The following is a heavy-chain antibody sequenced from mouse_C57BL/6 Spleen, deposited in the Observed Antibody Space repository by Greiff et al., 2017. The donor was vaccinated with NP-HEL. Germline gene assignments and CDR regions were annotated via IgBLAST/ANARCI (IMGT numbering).Heavy chain of an antibody. CDR2: INPSNGGT. D-gene: IGHD1-1*01. CDR1: GYTFTSYW. Sequence: QVHVKQPGTELVKPGASVKLSCKASGYTFTSYWMHWVKQRPGQGLEWIGNINPSNGGTNYNEKFKSKATLTVDKSSSTAYMQLSSLTSEDSAVYYCARSRGTTVVADWYFDVWGTGTTVTVSS. CDR3: ARSRGTTVVADWYFDV. J-gene: IGHJ1*03. V-gene: IGHV1-53*01.